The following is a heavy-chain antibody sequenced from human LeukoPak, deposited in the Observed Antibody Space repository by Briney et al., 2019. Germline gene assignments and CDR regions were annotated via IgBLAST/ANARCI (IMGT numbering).Heavy chain of an antibody. V-gene: IGHV3-74*01. CDR3: ARVAGAFDAFDI. Sequence: GGSLRLSCAASGFTFSSYWMHWVRQAPGKGLVWVSRINSDGSSTSYADSVKGRFTISRDNAKNTLYLQMNSLRAEDTAVYYCARVAGAFDAFDIWGQGAMVTVSS. D-gene: IGHD1-26*01. CDR1: GFTFSSYW. CDR2: INSDGSST. J-gene: IGHJ3*02.